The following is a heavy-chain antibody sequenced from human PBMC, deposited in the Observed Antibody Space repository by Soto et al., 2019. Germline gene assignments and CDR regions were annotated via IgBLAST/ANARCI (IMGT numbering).Heavy chain of an antibody. D-gene: IGHD4-4*01. V-gene: IGHV4-34*01. J-gene: IGHJ5*02. Sequence: SETLSLTCAVYGGSFSGYYWSWIRQPPGKGLEWIGEINHSGSTNYNPSLKSRVTISVDTSKNQFSLKLSSVTAADTAVYYCARMTTVTTGWFDPSGQGTLVTVSS. CDR2: INHSGST. CDR3: ARMTTVTTGWFDP. CDR1: GGSFSGYY.